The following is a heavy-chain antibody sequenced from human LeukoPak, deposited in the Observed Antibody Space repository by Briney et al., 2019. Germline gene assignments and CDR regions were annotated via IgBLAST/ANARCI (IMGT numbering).Heavy chain of an antibody. CDR3: ARDVDRFYY. V-gene: IGHV4-38-2*02. CDR1: SFSISSGHY. CDR2: IYHSGPT. D-gene: IGHD2-21*01. J-gene: IGHJ4*02. Sequence: KPSETLSLTCSVSSFSISSGHYWGWIRPPPGKGLEWIGSIYHSGPTYYNPSLKSRVTISVDTSKNHFSLTLTSVTAADTAVYYCARDVDRFYYWGQGTLVTVSS.